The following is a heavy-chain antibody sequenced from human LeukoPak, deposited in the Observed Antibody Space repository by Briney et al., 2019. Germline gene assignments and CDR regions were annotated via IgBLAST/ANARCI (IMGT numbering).Heavy chain of an antibody. V-gene: IGHV3-74*01. CDR1: GFTFSSSW. Sequence: PGGSLRLSCAAYGFTFSSSWMHWVRQAPGKGLVWVSHIRTDGSSTTYADSVRGRFTICRDNAGNTVYLQMNGLRAEDTAVYYCATDGGYAADYWGQGVLVTFSS. D-gene: IGHD2-2*01. CDR3: ATDGGYAADY. CDR2: IRTDGSST. J-gene: IGHJ4*02.